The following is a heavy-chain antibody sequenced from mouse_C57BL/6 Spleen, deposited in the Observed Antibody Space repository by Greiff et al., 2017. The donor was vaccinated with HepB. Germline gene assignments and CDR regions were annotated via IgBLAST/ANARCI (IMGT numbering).Heavy chain of an antibody. CDR3: ASNWDVQAWFAY. V-gene: IGHV2-2*01. Sequence: VMLVESGPGLVQPSQSLSITCTVSGFSLTSYGVHWVRQSPGKGLEWLGVIWSGGSTDYNAAFISRLSISKDNSKSQVFFKMNSLQADDTAIYYCASNWDVQAWFAYWGQGTLVTVSA. CDR2: IWSGGST. D-gene: IGHD4-1*01. J-gene: IGHJ3*01. CDR1: GFSLTSYG.